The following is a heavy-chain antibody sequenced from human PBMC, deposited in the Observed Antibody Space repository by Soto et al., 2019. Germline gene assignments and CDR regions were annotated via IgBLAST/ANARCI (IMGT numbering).Heavy chain of an antibody. V-gene: IGHV3-53*01. Sequence: GGSLRLSCEVSGFSVTNNNMSWVRQAPGKGLESVSVLYSDGSTNYADSVKGRFTISRDNPKNTLYLQMNSLRVEDTALYYCATAFCTDGSSCGFDYWGQGTLVTVSS. D-gene: IGHD2-8*01. CDR1: GFSVTNNN. CDR2: LYSDGST. J-gene: IGHJ4*02. CDR3: ATAFCTDGSSCGFDY.